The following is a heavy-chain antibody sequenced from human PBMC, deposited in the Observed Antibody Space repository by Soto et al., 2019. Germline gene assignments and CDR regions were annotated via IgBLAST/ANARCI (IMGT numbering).Heavy chain of an antibody. D-gene: IGHD2-15*01. CDR1: GFTFNNAW. V-gene: IGHV3-15*01. Sequence: PGGSLRLSCAASGFTFNNAWMNWVRQAPGKGLEWVARVKSKPAGGTTDYAAPVKGRFTVSRDDSKNIIYLQMNNLNTEDTAVYYCTTLTVVDVHSDYWGRGTLVTVSS. CDR2: VKSKPAGGTT. J-gene: IGHJ4*02. CDR3: TTLTVVDVHSDY.